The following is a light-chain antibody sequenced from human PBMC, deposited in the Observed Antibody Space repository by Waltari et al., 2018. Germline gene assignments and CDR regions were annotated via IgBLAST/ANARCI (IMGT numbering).Light chain of an antibody. Sequence: DIQMTQSPSSVSGFLGARVAITCRASQDIRNSLAWYQQRPGNAPKLLISETSDWQYGVPSRFSGSGSGTDFTLTITSLQPEDSATYFCQQAHTFPRTFGQGTRLEI. J-gene: IGKJ5*01. CDR3: QQAHTFPRT. CDR1: QDIRNS. V-gene: IGKV1-12*01. CDR2: ETS.